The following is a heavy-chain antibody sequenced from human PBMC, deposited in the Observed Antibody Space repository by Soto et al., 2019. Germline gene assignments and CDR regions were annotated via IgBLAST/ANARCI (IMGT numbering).Heavy chain of an antibody. Sequence: GGSLRLSCAASGFNFSSYSMNWVRQAPGKGLEWVSSISSSSSYIYYADSVKGRFTISRDNAKNSLYLQMNSLRAEDTAVYYCARARYGDNSDFDYWGQGTLFTVSS. J-gene: IGHJ4*02. V-gene: IGHV3-21*01. CDR1: GFNFSSYS. D-gene: IGHD4-17*01. CDR3: ARARYGDNSDFDY. CDR2: ISSSSSYI.